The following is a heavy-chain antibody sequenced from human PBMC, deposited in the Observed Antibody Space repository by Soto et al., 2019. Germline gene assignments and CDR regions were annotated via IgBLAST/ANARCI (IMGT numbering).Heavy chain of an antibody. V-gene: IGHV3-7*01. J-gene: IGHJ5*02. CDR3: ARRCSGTSCYSGLVRWFDP. Sequence: EVQLVESGGGLVQPGGSLRLSCAASGFTFSSYWMSWIRQAPGKGLEWVANIKQDGSEKYYVDSVKGRFTISRDNAKNSLYLQRNSLRAEDTAVYYCARRCSGTSCYSGLVRWFDPWVQGTLVTVSS. CDR1: GFTFSSYW. CDR2: IKQDGSEK. D-gene: IGHD2-2*01.